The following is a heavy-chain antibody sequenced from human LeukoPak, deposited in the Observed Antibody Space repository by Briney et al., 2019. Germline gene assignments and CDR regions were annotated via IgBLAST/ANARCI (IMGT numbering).Heavy chain of an antibody. V-gene: IGHV3-53*01. Sequence: GGSLRLSCAASGVTVSSNFMTWVRQAPGKGLEWVSVLYSNGDTYYADSVKGRFTISRDSSKNTLYLQMDSLRAEDTAVYYCAVRSASGWFDPWGQGTLVTVSS. CDR2: LYSNGDT. CDR1: GVTVSSNF. CDR3: AVRSASGWFDP. J-gene: IGHJ5*02. D-gene: IGHD1-26*01.